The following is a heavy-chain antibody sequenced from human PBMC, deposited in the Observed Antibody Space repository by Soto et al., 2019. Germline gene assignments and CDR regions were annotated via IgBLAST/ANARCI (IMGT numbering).Heavy chain of an antibody. CDR3: AFRYSSSSMYYYYYGMDV. D-gene: IGHD6-6*01. CDR1: GFTFSSCA. CDR2: ISGSGGST. J-gene: IGHJ6*02. V-gene: IGHV3-23*01. Sequence: GGSLRLSCAASGFTFSSCAMSWVRQAPGKGLEWVSAISGSGGSTYYADSVKGRFTISRDNSKNTLYLQMNSLRAEDTAVYYCAFRYSSSSMYYYYYGMDVWGQGTTVTVSS.